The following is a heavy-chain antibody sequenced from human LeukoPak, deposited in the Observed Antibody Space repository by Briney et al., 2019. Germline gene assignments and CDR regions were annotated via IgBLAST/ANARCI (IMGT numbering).Heavy chain of an antibody. D-gene: IGHD3-10*01. J-gene: IGHJ3*02. CDR2: ASGGGTT. CDR3: ARAGHVYYGSGSSYNYALDI. CDR1: GFTFTTYA. V-gene: IGHV3-23*01. Sequence: GGSLGLSCAASGFTFTTYAVSWVRQAPGKGLEWVSTASGGGTTYYGDSVKGRFTVSRDNSRDTLFLQMNSLTTEDTAIYYCARAGHVYYGSGSSYNYALDIWGQGTMVTVSS.